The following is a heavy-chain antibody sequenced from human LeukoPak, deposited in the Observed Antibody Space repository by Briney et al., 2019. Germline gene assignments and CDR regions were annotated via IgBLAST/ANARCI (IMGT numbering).Heavy chain of an antibody. Sequence: SETLSLTCTVSGDSISSYYCSWIRQPPGKGLEWIGYIYYSGSTNYNPSLKSRVTISVDTSKNQFSLKLSSVTAADTAVYYCARDAPYYYYMDVWGKGTTVTISS. J-gene: IGHJ6*03. CDR2: IYYSGST. V-gene: IGHV4-59*01. CDR1: GDSISSYY. CDR3: ARDAPYYYYMDV.